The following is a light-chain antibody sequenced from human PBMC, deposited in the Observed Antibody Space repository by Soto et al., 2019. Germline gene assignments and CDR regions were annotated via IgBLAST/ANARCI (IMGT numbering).Light chain of an antibody. CDR3: QQSYSTPPYT. J-gene: IGKJ5*01. Sequence: DIQIAPVPTSLAGSLKARGSVTCRASQSISNHLNWYQQKPGKAPKLLIFAASSLQSGVPSRFSGSRSGPDFTLTISSLQPEDFATYYCQQSYSTPPYTFGQGTRLEI. V-gene: IGKV1-39*01. CDR2: AAS. CDR1: QSISNH.